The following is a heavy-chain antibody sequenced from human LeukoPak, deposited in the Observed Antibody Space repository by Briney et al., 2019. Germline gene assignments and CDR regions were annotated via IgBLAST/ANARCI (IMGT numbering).Heavy chain of an antibody. J-gene: IGHJ4*02. CDR3: ARERKGYSYGGEYYFDY. CDR1: GFIFSSYV. V-gene: IGHV3-53*01. Sequence: GGSLRLSCEASGFIFSSYVMGWVRQAPGKGLEWVSVIYSGGSTYYADSVKGRFTISRDNSKNTLYLQMNSLRAEDTAVYYCARERKGYSYGGEYYFDYWGQGTLVTVSS. D-gene: IGHD5-18*01. CDR2: IYSGGST.